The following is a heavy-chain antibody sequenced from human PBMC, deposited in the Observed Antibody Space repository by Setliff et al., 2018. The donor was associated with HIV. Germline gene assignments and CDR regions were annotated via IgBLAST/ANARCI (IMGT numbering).Heavy chain of an antibody. D-gene: IGHD2-21*01. CDR1: GFTFSVYG. V-gene: IGHV3-33*01. J-gene: IGHJ3*01. Sequence: RGLSEGSGFTFSVYGMHWVRQAPGKGLEWVAVIWHDGGKKYYADSLKGRFTISRDDSKNTLYLQMNSLRAEDTALYYCARGQFRLRPDSLDLWGQGTLVTVSS. CDR3: ARGQFRLRPDSLDL. CDR2: IWHDGGKK.